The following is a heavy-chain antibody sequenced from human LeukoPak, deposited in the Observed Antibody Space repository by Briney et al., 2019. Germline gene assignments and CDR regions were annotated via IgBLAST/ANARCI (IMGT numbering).Heavy chain of an antibody. CDR3: ARVVGSPTKDIDY. D-gene: IGHD1-26*01. CDR2: ISSSSSYI. J-gene: IGHJ4*02. Sequence: PGGSLRLSCAASGFTFSSYSMNWVRQAPGKGLEWVSSISSSSSYIYYADSVKGRFTISRDNAKNSLYLQMNSLRAEDTAVYYCARVVGSPTKDIDYWGQGTLVTVSS. CDR1: GFTFSSYS. V-gene: IGHV3-21*01.